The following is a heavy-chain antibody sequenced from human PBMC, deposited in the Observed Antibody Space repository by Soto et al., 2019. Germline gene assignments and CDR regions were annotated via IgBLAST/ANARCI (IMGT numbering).Heavy chain of an antibody. V-gene: IGHV4-39*01. Sequence: QLQLQESGPGLVKPSETLSLTCTVSGGSISSSSYYWGWIRQPPGKGLEWIGTIYYSGSTYYNPSLTSRVTLSVDTSKNQFSLKLTSVTAADTAVYYCARRGIVGAGYFDYWGQGTLVTVSS. D-gene: IGHD1-26*01. CDR1: GGSISSSSYY. CDR3: ARRGIVGAGYFDY. CDR2: IYYSGST. J-gene: IGHJ4*02.